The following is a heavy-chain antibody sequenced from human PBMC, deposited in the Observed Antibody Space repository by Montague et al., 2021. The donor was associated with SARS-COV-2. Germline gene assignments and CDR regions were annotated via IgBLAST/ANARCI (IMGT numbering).Heavy chain of an antibody. D-gene: IGHD6-13*01. CDR2: INPSGST. CDR1: GGSFSGYY. CDR3: ARGRYRSSCYGDLNWFGP. V-gene: IGHV4-34*01. J-gene: IGHJ5*02. Sequence: SETLSLTCAVYGGSFSGYYCSWIRQPPGQGLEWIGDINPSGSTNYNPSLKIRVTISVDTSKNQFSLKLSFVTAADTAVYYCARGRYRSSCYGDLNWFGPWGQGTLVTVSS.